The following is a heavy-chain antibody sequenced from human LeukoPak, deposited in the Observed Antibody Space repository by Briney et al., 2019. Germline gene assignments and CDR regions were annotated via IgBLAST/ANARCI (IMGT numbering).Heavy chain of an antibody. V-gene: IGHV1-2*02. Sequence: ALVKVSCKASGYTFTGYYMHWVRQAPGQGLEWMGWINPNSGGTNYAQKFQGRVTMTRDTSISTAYMELSRLRSDDTAVYYCEREVGATSKFDYWGQGTLVTVSS. CDR3: EREVGATSKFDY. CDR1: GYTFTGYY. CDR2: INPNSGGT. J-gene: IGHJ4*02. D-gene: IGHD1-26*01.